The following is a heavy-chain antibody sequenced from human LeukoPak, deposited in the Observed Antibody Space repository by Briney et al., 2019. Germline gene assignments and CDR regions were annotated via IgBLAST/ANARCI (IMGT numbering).Heavy chain of an antibody. CDR2: IYSGGST. Sequence: PGGSLRLSCAASGFTVSSNYMSWVRQAPGKGLEWVSVIYSGGSTYYADSVKGRFTISRDNSKNTLYLQMNSLRAEDTAVYYCARIRGRYGLPTYYGMDVWGQGTTVTVSS. J-gene: IGHJ6*02. D-gene: IGHD5-18*01. CDR3: ARIRGRYGLPTYYGMDV. V-gene: IGHV3-66*01. CDR1: GFTVSSNY.